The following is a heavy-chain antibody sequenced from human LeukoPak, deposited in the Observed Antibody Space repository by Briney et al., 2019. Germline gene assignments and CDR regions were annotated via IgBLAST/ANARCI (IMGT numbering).Heavy chain of an antibody. Sequence: GGSLRHSCAASGFTFSSYSMNWVRQAPGKGLEWVSSISSSSSYIYYADSVKGRFTISRDNAKNSLYLQMNSLRAEDTAVYYCARTEYSSGWYDYWGQGTLVTVSS. CDR3: ARTEYSSGWYDY. CDR2: ISSSSSYI. CDR1: GFTFSSYS. V-gene: IGHV3-21*01. D-gene: IGHD6-19*01. J-gene: IGHJ4*02.